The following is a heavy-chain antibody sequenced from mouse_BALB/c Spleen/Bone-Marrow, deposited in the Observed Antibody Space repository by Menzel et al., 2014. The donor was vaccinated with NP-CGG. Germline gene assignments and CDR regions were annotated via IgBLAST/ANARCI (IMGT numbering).Heavy chain of an antibody. Sequence: LQESGAELAKPGASVRMSCKASGYTFTNYWMHWVKQRPGQGLEWIGYINPSTGNTEYNQKFKDKATLAADKSSNTAFMQLSSLTSEDSAVYFCARGNYEAMDYWGQGTSVTASS. J-gene: IGHJ4*01. CDR2: INPSTGNT. CDR1: GYTFTNYW. V-gene: IGHV1-7*01. D-gene: IGHD2-1*01. CDR3: ARGNYEAMDY.